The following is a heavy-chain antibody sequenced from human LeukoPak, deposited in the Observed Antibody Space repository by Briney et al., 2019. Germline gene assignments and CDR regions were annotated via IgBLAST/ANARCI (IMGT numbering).Heavy chain of an antibody. CDR3: ARVLSISYMDV. CDR2: IYYSGST. J-gene: IGHJ6*03. D-gene: IGHD6-6*01. V-gene: IGHV4-59*12. Sequence: SETLSLTCTVSGGSISSYYWSWIRQPPGKGLEWIGSIYYSGSTYYNPSLKSRVTISVDTSKNQFSLKLSSVAAADTAVYYCARVLSISYMDVWGKGTTVTVSS. CDR1: GGSISSYY.